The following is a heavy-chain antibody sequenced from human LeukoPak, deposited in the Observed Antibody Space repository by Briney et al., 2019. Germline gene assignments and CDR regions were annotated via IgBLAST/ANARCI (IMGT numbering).Heavy chain of an antibody. CDR1: GGTFSSYA. CDR3: ARRIAVAGSLNWFDP. D-gene: IGHD6-19*01. V-gene: IGHV1-69*04. Sequence: GASVKVSCKASGGTFSSYAISWVRQAPGQGLEWMGRIIPILGIANYAQKFQGRVTITADKSTSTAYMELSSLRSEDTAVYYCARRIAVAGSLNWFDPWGQGTLVTVSS. CDR2: IIPILGIA. J-gene: IGHJ5*02.